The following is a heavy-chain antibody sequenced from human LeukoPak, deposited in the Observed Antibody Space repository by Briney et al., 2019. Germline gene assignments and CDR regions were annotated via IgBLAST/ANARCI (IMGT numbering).Heavy chain of an antibody. CDR2: IYYSGST. CDR3: ARHRVVPAGEFDY. CDR1: GGSISSSSYS. J-gene: IGHJ4*02. D-gene: IGHD2-2*01. V-gene: IGHV4-39*01. Sequence: TSETLSLTCTVSGGSISSSSYSWGWIRQPPGKGLEWIGSIYYSGSTYYNPSLKSRVTISVDTSKNQFSLKLSSVTAADTAVYYCARHRVVPAGEFDYWGQGTLVTVSS.